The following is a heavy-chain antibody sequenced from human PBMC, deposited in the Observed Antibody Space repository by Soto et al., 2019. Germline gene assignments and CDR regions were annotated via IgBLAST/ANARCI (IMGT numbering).Heavy chain of an antibody. J-gene: IGHJ3*02. Sequence: QEQLVESGGGVVQPGGSLRLSCAASGFTFRSYGMHWVRQAPGKGLEWVAVVSDDGNYKYYAESVKGRFTISRENSKNTLYLQLNSLRAEDTAVYYCAKGTYTGTAAADRFAFDIWGQGTMVTVSS. CDR1: GFTFRSYG. CDR3: AKGTYTGTAAADRFAFDI. CDR2: VSDDGNYK. V-gene: IGHV3-30*18. D-gene: IGHD6-13*01.